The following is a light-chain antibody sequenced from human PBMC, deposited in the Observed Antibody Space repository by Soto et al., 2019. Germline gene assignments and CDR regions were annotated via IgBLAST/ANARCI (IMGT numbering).Light chain of an antibody. Sequence: SYELTQPPSVSLAPGQTARITCEGNKIGAKTLHWYHQKPGQAPVLVVFDDKDRPSGIPERFSGSNSGNTATLTISKVEVGDEADYFCHVWDSSSEHYVFGPGTKLTVL. V-gene: IGLV3-21*02. CDR1: KIGAKT. J-gene: IGLJ1*01. CDR3: HVWDSSSEHYV. CDR2: DDK.